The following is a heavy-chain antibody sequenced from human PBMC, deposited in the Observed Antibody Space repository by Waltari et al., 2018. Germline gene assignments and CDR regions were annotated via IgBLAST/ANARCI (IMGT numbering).Heavy chain of an antibody. CDR2: INHSGST. Sequence: QVQLQQWGAGLLKPSETLSLTCAVYGGSFSGYYWSWIRQPPGKGVEGIGEINHSGSTNYNPSLKSRVTKSVDTSKNQFSLKLSSVTAADTAVYYCASGYDAFDIWGQGTMVTVSS. J-gene: IGHJ3*02. CDR3: ASGYDAFDI. CDR1: GGSFSGYY. V-gene: IGHV4-34*01.